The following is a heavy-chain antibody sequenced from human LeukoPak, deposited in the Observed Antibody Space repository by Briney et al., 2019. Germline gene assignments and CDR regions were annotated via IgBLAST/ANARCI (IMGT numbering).Heavy chain of an antibody. D-gene: IGHD3-9*01. CDR2: IYYSGST. Sequence: PSETLSLTCAVYGGSFSGYYWSWIRQPPGKGLEWIGYIYYSGSTNYNPSLKSRVTISVDTSKNQFSLKLSSVTAAETAVYYCARQYIDILTGYHRGELYWYFDLWGRGTLVTVSS. J-gene: IGHJ2*01. CDR3: ARQYIDILTGYHRGELYWYFDL. CDR1: GGSFSGYY. V-gene: IGHV4-59*01.